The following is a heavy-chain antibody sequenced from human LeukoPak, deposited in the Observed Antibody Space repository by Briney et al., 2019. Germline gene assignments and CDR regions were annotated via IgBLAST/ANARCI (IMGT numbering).Heavy chain of an antibody. CDR2: IYYSGST. D-gene: IGHD6-13*01. Sequence: KPSETLSLTCTVSGGSISSYYWSWIRQPPGKGLEWIGYIYYSGSTNYNPSLKSRVTISVDTSKNQFSLKLSSVTAADTAVYYCARLNSSSWYGNYYYYGMDVWGQGTTVTVSS. CDR1: GGSISSYY. V-gene: IGHV4-59*08. J-gene: IGHJ6*02. CDR3: ARLNSSSWYGNYYYYGMDV.